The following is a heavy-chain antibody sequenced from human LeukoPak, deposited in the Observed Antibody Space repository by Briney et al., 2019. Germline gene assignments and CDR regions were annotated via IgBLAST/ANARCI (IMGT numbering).Heavy chain of an antibody. J-gene: IGHJ6*03. Sequence: TGGSLRLSCAASGFTFSSYEMNWVRQAPGKGLEWVSYISSSGRTIYYADSVKGRFTISRDNAKNSLYLQMNSLRAEDTALYYCAKASGGDYYYYYYMDVWGKGTTVTVSS. CDR2: ISSSGRTI. V-gene: IGHV3-48*03. D-gene: IGHD3-16*01. CDR1: GFTFSSYE. CDR3: AKASGGDYYYYYYMDV.